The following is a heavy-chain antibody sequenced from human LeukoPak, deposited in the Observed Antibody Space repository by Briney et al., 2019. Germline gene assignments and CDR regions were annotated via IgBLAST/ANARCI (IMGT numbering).Heavy chain of an antibody. J-gene: IGHJ6*03. Sequence: PSETLSLTCTLSGGSISSGGYYWSWIRQPPEKGLEWIGYISYSGSTYNNPSLKSRVSISVDTSKNQFSLKLSSVTAADTAVYYCARGGYYYDSSGYFPSMDVWGKGTTVTVSS. CDR3: ARGGYYYDSSGYFPSMDV. V-gene: IGHV4-30-4*07. CDR2: ISYSGST. CDR1: GGSISSGGYY. D-gene: IGHD3-22*01.